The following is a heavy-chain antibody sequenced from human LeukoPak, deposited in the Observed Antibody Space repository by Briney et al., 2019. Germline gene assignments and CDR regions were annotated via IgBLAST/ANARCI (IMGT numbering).Heavy chain of an antibody. V-gene: IGHV1-18*01. Sequence: ASVKVSCKASGYTFTSHGISWVRQAPGQGLEWMGWISAYNGNTNYAQKGQSRVTMTTDTSTSTAYMELRSLRSDDTAVYYCARDTVLVPAAMTWYYYYGMDVWGQGTTVTVSS. J-gene: IGHJ6*02. CDR3: ARDTVLVPAAMTWYYYYGMDV. D-gene: IGHD2-2*01. CDR1: GYTFTSHG. CDR2: ISAYNGNT.